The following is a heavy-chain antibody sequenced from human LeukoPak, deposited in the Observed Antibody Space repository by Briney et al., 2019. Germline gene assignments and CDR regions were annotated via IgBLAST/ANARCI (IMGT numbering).Heavy chain of an antibody. Sequence: GGSLRLSCAASGFTFSDYYMSWIRQAPGKGLEWVSYISSSSSYTNYADSVKGRFTISRDNAKNSLYLQMNSLRAEDTAVYCCARALGYYGSGSTFDYWGQGTLVTVSS. CDR2: ISSSSSYT. V-gene: IGHV3-11*05. CDR3: ARALGYYGSGSTFDY. CDR1: GFTFSDYY. J-gene: IGHJ4*02. D-gene: IGHD3-10*01.